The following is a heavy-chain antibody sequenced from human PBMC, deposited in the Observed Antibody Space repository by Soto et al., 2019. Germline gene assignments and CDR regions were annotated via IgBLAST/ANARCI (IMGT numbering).Heavy chain of an antibody. J-gene: IGHJ4*02. Sequence: SVKVSCKASGGTFSSYAISWVRQAPGQGLEWMGGIIPIFGTANYAQKFQGRVTITADESTSTAYMELSSLRSEDTAVYYCAVQLVAIRPSASPFDYWGQGTLVTVSS. CDR2: IIPIFGTA. D-gene: IGHD6-13*01. CDR1: GGTFSSYA. V-gene: IGHV1-69*13. CDR3: AVQLVAIRPSASPFDY.